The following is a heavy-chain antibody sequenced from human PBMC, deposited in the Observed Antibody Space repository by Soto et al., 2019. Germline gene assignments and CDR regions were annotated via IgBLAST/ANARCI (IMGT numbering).Heavy chain of an antibody. CDR1: GFTFSGHW. CDR2: IKQGGSEK. D-gene: IGHD6-19*01. CDR3: ARDMGVAVAGRGLYDY. V-gene: IGHV3-7*01. Sequence: EVQLVESGGGLVQPGGSLRLSCAASGFTFSGHWMSWVRQAPGKGLEWVANIKQGGSEKYYVDSVKGRFTISRDNAKNSLHLEMNSLRVEDTAMCYCARDMGVAVAGRGLYDYWGQGTLVTVSS. J-gene: IGHJ4*02.